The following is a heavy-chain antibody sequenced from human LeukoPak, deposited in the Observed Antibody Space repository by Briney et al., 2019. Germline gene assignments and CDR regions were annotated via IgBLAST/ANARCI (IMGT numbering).Heavy chain of an antibody. V-gene: IGHV3-74*01. CDR2: INSDGSRT. CDR3: ARGYGSGWYFDY. Sequence: GGSLRFSCAASGFTFSNYRMHWVRQAPGKGLVWVSRINSDGSRTSYADSVKGRFTISRDNAENTLYLQMDSLRAEDTAVYYCARGYGSGWYFDYWGQGTLVTVSS. J-gene: IGHJ4*02. CDR1: GFTFSNYR. D-gene: IGHD6-19*01.